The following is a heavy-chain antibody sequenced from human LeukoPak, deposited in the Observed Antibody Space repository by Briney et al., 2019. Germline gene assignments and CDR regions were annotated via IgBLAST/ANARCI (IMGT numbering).Heavy chain of an antibody. J-gene: IGHJ4*02. Sequence: GGPLRLSCAASGFTFSSYSMNWVRQAPGKGLEWVSYISSGSSTIYYADSVKGRFTISRDNAKNSLYLQMNSLRDEDTAVYYCARSLYCSGTPWYAYWGQGTLVTVS. V-gene: IGHV3-48*02. D-gene: IGHD2-2*01. CDR2: ISSGSSTI. CDR1: GFTFSSYS. CDR3: ARSLYCSGTPWYAY.